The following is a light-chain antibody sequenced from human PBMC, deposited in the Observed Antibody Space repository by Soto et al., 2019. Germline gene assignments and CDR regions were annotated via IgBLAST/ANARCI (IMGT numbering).Light chain of an antibody. V-gene: IGLV2-8*01. CDR3: SSNAGSNNFV. Sequence: QSALTQPPSASGSPGQSVTISCTGTSSDVGASNYVSWYQQHPGKAPKLMIFAVSNRPSGVPDRFSGSKSGNTASLTFSGLQAEDAADYYCSSNAGSNNFVFGSGTKLTVL. CDR1: SSDVGASNY. CDR2: AVS. J-gene: IGLJ1*01.